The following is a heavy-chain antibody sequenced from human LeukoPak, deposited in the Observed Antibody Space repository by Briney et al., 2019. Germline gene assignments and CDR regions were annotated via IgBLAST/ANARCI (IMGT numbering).Heavy chain of an antibody. CDR3: ARGAPFDY. CDR2: INHSGST. J-gene: IGHJ4*02. V-gene: IGHV4-34*01. CDR1: GGSFSGYY. Sequence: PSETLSLTCAVYGGSFSGYYWSWIRQTPGKGLEWIGEINHSGSTNYNPSLKSRVTISVDTSKNQFSLKPSSVPAADTAVYYCARGAPFDYWGQGTLVTVSS.